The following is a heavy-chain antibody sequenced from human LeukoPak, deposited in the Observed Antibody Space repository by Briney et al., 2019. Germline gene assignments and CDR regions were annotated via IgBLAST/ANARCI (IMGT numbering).Heavy chain of an antibody. CDR3: ARDGPETIFGVVIMRYYYYGMDV. Sequence: ASVKVSCKASGYTFTSYGISWVRQAPGQGLEWMGWISAYNGNTNYAQKLQGRVTMTTDTSTSTAYMELRSLRSDDTAVYYCARDGPETIFGVVIMRYYYYGMDVWGQGTTVTVSS. D-gene: IGHD3-3*01. CDR2: ISAYNGNT. V-gene: IGHV1-18*01. J-gene: IGHJ6*02. CDR1: GYTFTSYG.